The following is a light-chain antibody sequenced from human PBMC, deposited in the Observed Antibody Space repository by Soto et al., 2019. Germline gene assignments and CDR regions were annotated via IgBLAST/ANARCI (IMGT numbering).Light chain of an antibody. J-gene: IGKJ2*01. CDR1: QDIGHY. CDR2: DTS. CDR3: QQYYPFLLYT. V-gene: IGKV1D-8*01. Sequence: VIWMTQSPSFLSAIRGDRVTISCRMSQDIGHYLAWYRQKPGKAPELLIYDTSRLQSGAPSRFSGSGSGTYFTLTISSLQSEDFATYYCQQYYPFLLYTFGQGTRLEI.